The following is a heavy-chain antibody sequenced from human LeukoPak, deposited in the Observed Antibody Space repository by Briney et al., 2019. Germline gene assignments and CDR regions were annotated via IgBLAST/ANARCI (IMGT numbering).Heavy chain of an antibody. CDR2: ISGSGGST. V-gene: IGHV3-23*01. Sequence: GGSLRLSCAASGLTFSSYAMSWVRQAPGKGLEWVSAISGSGGSTYYADSVKGRFTISRDNSKNTLYLQMNSLRAEDTAVYYCAKKGVLSYYYYYGMDVWGQGTTVTVSS. CDR3: AKKGVLSYYYYYGMDV. CDR1: GLTFSSYA. D-gene: IGHD3-10*01. J-gene: IGHJ6*02.